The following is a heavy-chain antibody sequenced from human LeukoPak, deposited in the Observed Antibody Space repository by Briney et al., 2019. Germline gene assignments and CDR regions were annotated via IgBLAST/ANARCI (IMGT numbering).Heavy chain of an antibody. Sequence: GASVKVSCKASGYTFTGYYMHWVRQAPGQGLEWMGWINPNSGGTNYAQKFQGRVTMTRDTSISTAYMELSRLRSDDTAVYYCARDVSRVVPAAISLVRAFDIWGQGTMVTVSS. J-gene: IGHJ3*02. CDR3: ARDVSRVVPAAISLVRAFDI. V-gene: IGHV1-2*02. CDR1: GYTFTGYY. CDR2: INPNSGGT. D-gene: IGHD2-2*01.